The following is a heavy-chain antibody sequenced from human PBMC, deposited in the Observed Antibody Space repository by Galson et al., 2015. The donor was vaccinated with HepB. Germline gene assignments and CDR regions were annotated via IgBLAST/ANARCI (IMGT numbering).Heavy chain of an antibody. J-gene: IGHJ5*02. V-gene: IGHV1-69*13. D-gene: IGHD2-2*01. CDR3: ARESSIVVVPAAYYGWFDP. CDR2: IIPIFGTA. Sequence: SVKASCKASGGTFSSYAISWVRQAPGQGLEWMGGIIPIFGTANYAQKFQGRVTITADESTSTAYMELSSLRSEDTAVYYCARESSIVVVPAAYYGWFDPWGQGTLVTVSS. CDR1: GGTFSSYA.